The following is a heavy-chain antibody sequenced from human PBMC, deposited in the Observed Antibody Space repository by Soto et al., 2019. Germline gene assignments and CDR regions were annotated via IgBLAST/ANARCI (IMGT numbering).Heavy chain of an antibody. CDR3: AREGSYDSSGSYIQAFCH. D-gene: IGHD3-22*01. Sequence: PGGSLRLSCATSGFNFGSYVMHWVRQAPGKGLEWVSSISSSRTYIYYADSVKGRFTISRDNAKNSLSLHMNSLTDEDTAIYYCAREGSYDSSGSYIQAFCHWGQGTLVTVSS. J-gene: IGHJ4*02. V-gene: IGHV3-21*01. CDR2: ISSSRTYI. CDR1: GFNFGSYV.